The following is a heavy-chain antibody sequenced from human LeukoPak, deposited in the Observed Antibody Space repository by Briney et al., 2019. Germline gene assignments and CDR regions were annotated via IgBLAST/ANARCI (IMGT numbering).Heavy chain of an antibody. CDR2: ISYDGRNK. CDR1: GFTFSSYG. D-gene: IGHD1-26*01. V-gene: IGHV3-30*18. J-gene: IGHJ4*02. CDR3: AKGPELQY. Sequence: GGSLRLSCAASGFTFSSYGMHWVRQAPGKGLEGVAVISYDGRNKYYADAVKGRFTISRANSKNTLYLQMNSLSAEDTAVYYCAKGPELQYWGQGTLVTVSS.